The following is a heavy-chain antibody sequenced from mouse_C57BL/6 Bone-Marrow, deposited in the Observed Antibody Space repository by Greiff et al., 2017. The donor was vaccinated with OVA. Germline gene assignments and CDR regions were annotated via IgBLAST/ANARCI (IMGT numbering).Heavy chain of an antibody. CDR2: IAPSDSYI. V-gene: IGHV1-59*01. D-gene: IGHD1-1*01. Sequence: QVQLQQPGAELVRPGTSVKLSCKASGYTFTNYWMHWVKQRPGQGLEWIGVIAPSDSYINYNQKFKGRATLTVDTSSSTAYMQLSSLTSEDSAVYYCAHYGSRLYLHYWGQGSSLTDSA. CDR1: GYTFTNYW. CDR3: AHYGSRLYLHY. J-gene: IGHJ2*02.